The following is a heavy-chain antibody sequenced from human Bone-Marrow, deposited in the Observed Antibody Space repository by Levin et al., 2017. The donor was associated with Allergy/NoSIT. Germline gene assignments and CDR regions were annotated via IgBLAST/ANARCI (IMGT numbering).Heavy chain of an antibody. J-gene: IGHJ1*01. CDR2: ISWNSGSI. V-gene: IGHV3-9*01. CDR3: AKDFAYHSSWFLYFQH. Sequence: PGGSLRLSCAASGFTFDDYAMHWVRQAPGKGLEWVSGISWNSGSIGYADSVKGRFTISRDNAKNSLYLQMNSLRAEDTALYYCAKDFAYHSSWFLYFQHWGQGTLVTVSS. CDR1: GFTFDDYA. D-gene: IGHD6-13*01.